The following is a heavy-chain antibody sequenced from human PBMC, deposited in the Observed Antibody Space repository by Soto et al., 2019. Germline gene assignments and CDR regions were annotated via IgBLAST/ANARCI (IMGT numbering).Heavy chain of an antibody. V-gene: IGHV1-69*01. D-gene: IGHD1-7*01. Sequence: QVQLIQSGAELKRPGSSVKVSCKASGDTFSSYSITWLSQAPGQRLEWMGVIIPIFANPSYAQKLQCRVAITADDSTITAYMELTSLTAEDTAASYLARGQGIWNFFYIWGQGTPLSVSS. J-gene: IGHJ3*02. CDR2: IIPIFANP. CDR1: GDTFSSYS. CDR3: ARGQGIWNFFYI.